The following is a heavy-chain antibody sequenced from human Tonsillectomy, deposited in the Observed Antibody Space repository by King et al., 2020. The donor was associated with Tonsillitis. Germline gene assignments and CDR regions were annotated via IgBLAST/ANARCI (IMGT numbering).Heavy chain of an antibody. CDR3: AKXRGYXSSGSFDY. CDR1: GFTFSSYA. Sequence: VQLVESGGGLVQPGGSLRLSCAASGFTFSSYAMSWVRQAPGKGLEWVSVIYSGGSSTYYADSVKGRFTISRDNSKNTLYLQMNSLRAEDTAVYYCAKXRGYXSSGSFDYWGQGTLVTVS. V-gene: IGHV3-23*03. D-gene: IGHD3-22*01. CDR2: IYSGGSST. J-gene: IGHJ4*02.